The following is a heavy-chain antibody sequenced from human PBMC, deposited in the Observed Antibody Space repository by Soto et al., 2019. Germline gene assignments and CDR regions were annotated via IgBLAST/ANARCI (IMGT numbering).Heavy chain of an antibody. CDR1: GGPFSRVS. V-gene: IGHV3-21*01. CDR3: ESVAF. Sequence: SWEASGGPFSRVSRNWVRPVPGKGLEWVASISSGSSDTWYADSVKGRFIISRDNAQNSLFLQMNTLSHEDTAMYYCESVAFRGPGTQVTVSS. D-gene: IGHD2-21*01. J-gene: IGHJ1*01. CDR2: ISSGSSDT.